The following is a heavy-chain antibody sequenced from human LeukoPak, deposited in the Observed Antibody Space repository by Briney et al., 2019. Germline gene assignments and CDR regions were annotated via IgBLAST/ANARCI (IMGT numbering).Heavy chain of an antibody. D-gene: IGHD3-22*01. CDR1: GFTVSSNY. CDR2: IYSGGST. CDR3: ASTYYHDGSGYYYFDF. J-gene: IGHJ4*02. V-gene: IGHV3-66*01. Sequence: PGGPLRLSCAASGFTVSSNYMSWVRQAPGKGLEWVSVIYSGGSTYYADSVKGRFTISRGNSKNTLYLQMNSLRAEDTAVYYCASTYYHDGSGYYYFDFWGQGTLVTVFS.